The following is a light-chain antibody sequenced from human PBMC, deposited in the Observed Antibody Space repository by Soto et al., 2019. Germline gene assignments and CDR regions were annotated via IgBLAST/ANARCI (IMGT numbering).Light chain of an antibody. CDR3: QHYGGSPWT. CDR1: QSIRDIH. J-gene: IGKJ1*01. V-gene: IGKV3-20*01. CDR2: GAS. Sequence: SVLTQTQGTLSLSHGERATLSCRASQSIRDIHLAWYQQKSGQAPRLLIFGASTRMTGIPDRFSGSGSGTDFTLTVSRLEPEDFAVYYCQHYGGSPWTFGQGTKVDIK.